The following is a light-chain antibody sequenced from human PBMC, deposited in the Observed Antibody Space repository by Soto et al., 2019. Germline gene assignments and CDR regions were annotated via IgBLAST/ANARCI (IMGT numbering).Light chain of an antibody. V-gene: IGKV1-5*01. Sequence: DIQMTQSPSTLSASVGDRVTITCRASQSINSWWAWYQQKPGKAPNLLIYDASSLESGVPSRFSGSGSGTEFTLTISSLQPDDFATYYCQQYNTYPYTFGQGTKLEIK. CDR1: QSINSW. CDR2: DAS. CDR3: QQYNTYPYT. J-gene: IGKJ2*01.